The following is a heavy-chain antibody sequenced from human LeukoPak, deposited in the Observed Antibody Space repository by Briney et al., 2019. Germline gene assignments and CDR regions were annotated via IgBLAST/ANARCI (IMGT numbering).Heavy chain of an antibody. CDR2: INHSGST. J-gene: IGHJ5*02. CDR1: GGSFSGYY. V-gene: IGHV4-34*01. CDR3: ARATYYYDSSGSSGNWFDP. Sequence: PSETLSLTCAVYGGSFSGYYWSWIRQPPGKGLEWIGEINHSGSTNYNPSLKSRVTISVDTSKNQFSLKLSSVTAADTAVYYCARATYYYDSSGSSGNWFDPWGQGTLVTVSS. D-gene: IGHD3-22*01.